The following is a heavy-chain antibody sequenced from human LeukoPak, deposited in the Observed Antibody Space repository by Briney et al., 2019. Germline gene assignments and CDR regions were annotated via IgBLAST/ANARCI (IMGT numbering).Heavy chain of an antibody. CDR1: GFTFDDYT. CDR3: AKDSGDSCSGGSCSTYMGV. J-gene: IGHJ6*03. Sequence: GGSLRLSCAASGFTFDDYTMHWVRQAPGKGLEWVSLISWDGGSTYYADSVKGRFTISRDNSKNSLYLQMNSLRTEDTALYYCAKDSGDSCSGGSCSTYMGVWGKGTTVTISS. V-gene: IGHV3-43*01. D-gene: IGHD2-15*01. CDR2: ISWDGGST.